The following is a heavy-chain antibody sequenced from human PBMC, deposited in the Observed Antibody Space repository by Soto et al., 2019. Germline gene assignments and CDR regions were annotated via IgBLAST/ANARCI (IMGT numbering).Heavy chain of an antibody. J-gene: IGHJ6*02. CDR1: GGTFSSYA. CDR2: IIPIFGTA. D-gene: IGHD3-22*01. Sequence: QVQLVQSGAEVKKPGSSVKVSCKASGGTFSSYAITWVRQAPGQGLEWMGGIIPIFGTANYAQKFQGRVTITADESPSTAYMELSSLSAEDTAVYYCATEGDGSGSYYYGMDVWGQGTTVTVS. V-gene: IGHV1-69*12. CDR3: ATEGDGSGSYYYGMDV.